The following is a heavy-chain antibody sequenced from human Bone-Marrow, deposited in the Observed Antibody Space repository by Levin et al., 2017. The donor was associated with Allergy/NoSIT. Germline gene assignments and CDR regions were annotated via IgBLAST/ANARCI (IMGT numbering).Heavy chain of an antibody. V-gene: IGHV3-23*01. D-gene: IGHD2-15*01. CDR2: IFPNGGAT. Sequence: LSLTCATSGFTFSSYAMAWVRQAPGKGLEWVSSIFPNGGATYYANSVRGRVITSRDNSKNTLYLQINSLGAEDTAVYYCAKRILILGTVKDGMDVWGQGTMVTVSS. CDR3: AKRILILGTVKDGMDV. CDR1: GFTFSSYA. J-gene: IGHJ6*02.